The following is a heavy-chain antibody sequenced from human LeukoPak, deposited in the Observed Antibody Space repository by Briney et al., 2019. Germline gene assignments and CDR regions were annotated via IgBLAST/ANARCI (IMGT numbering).Heavy chain of an antibody. V-gene: IGHV3-66*01. CDR1: GFTVSSNY. J-gene: IGHJ4*02. CDR3: ARGDTSIVGATDRSSYDY. Sequence: GGSLRLSCAASGFTVSSNYMSWVRQAPGKGLEWVSVIYSGGSTYYADSVKGRFTISRDNSKNTLYLQMNSLRAEDTAVYYCARGDTSIVGATDRSSYDYWGQGTLVTVSS. D-gene: IGHD1-26*01. CDR2: IYSGGST.